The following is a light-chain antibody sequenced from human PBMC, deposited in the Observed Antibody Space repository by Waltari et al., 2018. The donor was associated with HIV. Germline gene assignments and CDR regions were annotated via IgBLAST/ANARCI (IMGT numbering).Light chain of an antibody. CDR3: NSYISSSTWV. Sequence: QSALTQPASVSGSPGQSITISCTGTTTAVGTYNYVPWYQQHPGKAPKLIIDDVTDRPSGVSNRFSGSKSGNTASLTISGLQPEDEADYYCNSYISSSTWVFGGGTKLTVL. V-gene: IGLV2-14*03. J-gene: IGLJ3*02. CDR2: DVT. CDR1: TTAVGTYNY.